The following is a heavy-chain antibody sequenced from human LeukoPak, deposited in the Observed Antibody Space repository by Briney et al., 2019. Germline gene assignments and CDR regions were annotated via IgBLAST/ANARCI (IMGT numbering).Heavy chain of an antibody. Sequence: ASVKVSCKASGYTFTDYYMHWVRQAPGQGLEWMGRINPNSGGTNYAQKFQGRVTMTRDTSISTAYMELSRLRSDDTAVYYCARVRGVNSGSYGFDYWGQGTLVTVSS. V-gene: IGHV1-2*06. CDR1: GYTFTDYY. CDR3: ARVRGVNSGSYGFDY. D-gene: IGHD3-10*01. CDR2: INPNSGGT. J-gene: IGHJ4*02.